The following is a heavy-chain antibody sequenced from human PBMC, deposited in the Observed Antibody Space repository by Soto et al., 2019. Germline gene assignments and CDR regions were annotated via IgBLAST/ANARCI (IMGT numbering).Heavy chain of an antibody. CDR1: VFTFSEYS. V-gene: IGHV3-64D*06. CDR3: VKVSTFYDILTGYYSTNFFDP. Sequence: PWGSLRLSCSASVFTFSEYSMHWVRQAPGKGLQYVSTISSDGDITYYADSVKGRFTISRDNSKNTLYLQMNSLRPEDTAVYYCVKVSTFYDILTGYYSTNFFDPWGQGTLVTSPQ. CDR2: ISSDGDIT. J-gene: IGHJ5*02. D-gene: IGHD3-9*01.